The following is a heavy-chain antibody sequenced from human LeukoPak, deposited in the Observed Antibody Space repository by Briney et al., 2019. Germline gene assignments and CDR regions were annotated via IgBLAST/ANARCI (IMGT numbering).Heavy chain of an antibody. CDR3: ATDYYDSSGYYIPTNY. J-gene: IGHJ4*02. CDR2: IIPIFGTA. D-gene: IGHD3-22*01. Sequence: SVKVSCKASGGTFSSYAISWVRQAPGQGLEWMGRIIPIFGTANYAQKFQGRVTMTEDTSTDTAYMELSSLGSEDTAVYYCATDYYDSSGYYIPTNYWGQGTLVTVSS. V-gene: IGHV1-69*06. CDR1: GGTFSSYA.